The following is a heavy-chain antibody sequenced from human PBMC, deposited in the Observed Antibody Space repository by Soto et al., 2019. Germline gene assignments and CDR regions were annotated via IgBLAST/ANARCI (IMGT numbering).Heavy chain of an antibody. CDR3: AKDMGGYNYDYFDY. V-gene: IGHV3-9*01. CDR1: GFTFDDYA. CDR2: ISWNSGSI. D-gene: IGHD5-12*01. J-gene: IGHJ4*02. Sequence: LRLSCAASGFTFDDYAMHWVRQAPGKGLEWVSGISWNSGSIGYADSVKGRFTISRDNAKNSLYLQMNSLRAEDTALYYCAKDMGGYNYDYFDYWGQGTLVTVSS.